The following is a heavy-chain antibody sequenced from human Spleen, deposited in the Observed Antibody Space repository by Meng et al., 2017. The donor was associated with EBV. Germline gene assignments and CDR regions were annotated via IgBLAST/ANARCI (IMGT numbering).Heavy chain of an antibody. CDR3: ARERGSRWYRDY. J-gene: IGHJ4*02. Sequence: QLGASGGEMKKPGASVKFSCTAFGYTFLTYAITWVRQAPGQGLEWMGRSSAYDAKTKYPQRLLGRVAMTTDTSTRTGYMELRSLRSDETAVYYCARERGSRWYRDYWGQGSLVTVSS. CDR1: GYTFLTYA. CDR2: SSAYDAKT. D-gene: IGHD6-13*01. V-gene: IGHV1-18*01.